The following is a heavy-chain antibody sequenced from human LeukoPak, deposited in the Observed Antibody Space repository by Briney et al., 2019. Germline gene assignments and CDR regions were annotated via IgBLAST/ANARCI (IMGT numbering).Heavy chain of an antibody. CDR3: ARDLGVRGVMALNY. V-gene: IGHV1-2*02. CDR1: GFTFSDYY. D-gene: IGHD3-10*01. J-gene: IGHJ4*02. Sequence: ASVKVSCKASGFTFSDYYIHWVRQAPGQGLEWMGWINPASGGTNFAQMFRGRVAMTRDTSINTVYVDLTRLRSDDTAIYYCARDLGVRGVMALNYWGQGTLVTVSS. CDR2: INPASGGT.